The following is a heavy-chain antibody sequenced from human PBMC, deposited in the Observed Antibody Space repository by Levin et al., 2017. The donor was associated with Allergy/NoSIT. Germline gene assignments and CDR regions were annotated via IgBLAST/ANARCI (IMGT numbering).Heavy chain of an antibody. CDR3: AKLEARCGGDCFLFDY. J-gene: IGHJ4*02. Sequence: GGSLRLSCAASGFIFSNSWMTWVRQAPGKGLEWVANIKQDGSEKSYVDSVKGRFTISRDNAKNSLYLQMNSLRAEDSAVYFCAKLEARCGGDCFLFDYWGQGTLVTVSS. CDR1: GFIFSNSW. CDR2: IKQDGSEK. V-gene: IGHV3-7*01. D-gene: IGHD2-21*02.